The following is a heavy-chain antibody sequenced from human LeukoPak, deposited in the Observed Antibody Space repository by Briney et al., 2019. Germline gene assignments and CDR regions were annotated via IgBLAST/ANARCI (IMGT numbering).Heavy chain of an antibody. CDR3: ARIYGSGSYSGYYYYGMDV. Sequence: PSETLSLTCTVSGGSLSPYFWSWIRQTPGKGLEWIGYIYFSGSTNYNPSLKSRVTMSVDTSKNQFSLRLSSVTAADTAVYYCARIYGSGSYSGYYYYGMDVWGQGTTVTVSS. V-gene: IGHV4-59*01. CDR1: GGSLSPYF. J-gene: IGHJ6*02. D-gene: IGHD3-10*01. CDR2: IYFSGST.